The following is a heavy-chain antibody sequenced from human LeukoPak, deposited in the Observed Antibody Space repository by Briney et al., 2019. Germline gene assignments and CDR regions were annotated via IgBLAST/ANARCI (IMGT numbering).Heavy chain of an antibody. Sequence: PSETLSLTCAVSGGSISSSNWWSWVRQPPGKGLEWIGEIYHSGSTNYNPSLKSRVTISVDKSKNQFSLKMSSVTAADTAVYYCARAQYGGNSFDYWGQGTLVTVSS. V-gene: IGHV4-4*02. CDR3: ARAQYGGNSFDY. J-gene: IGHJ4*02. D-gene: IGHD4-23*01. CDR2: IYHSGST. CDR1: GGSISSSNW.